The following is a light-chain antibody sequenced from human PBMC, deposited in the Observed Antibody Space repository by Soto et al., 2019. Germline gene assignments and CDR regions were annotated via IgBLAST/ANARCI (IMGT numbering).Light chain of an antibody. V-gene: IGLV2-14*01. CDR1: SSDVGAYNY. CDR2: DVN. Sequence: QSALTQPASVSGSPGQSITISCTGTSSDVGAYNYVSWYQQHPGKAPKLMIYDVNNRPSGVSNRFSGSKSGNTASLTISGLQAEDEADYYCSSYTISSTLLFGGGTQLTVL. CDR3: SSYTISSTLL. J-gene: IGLJ2*01.